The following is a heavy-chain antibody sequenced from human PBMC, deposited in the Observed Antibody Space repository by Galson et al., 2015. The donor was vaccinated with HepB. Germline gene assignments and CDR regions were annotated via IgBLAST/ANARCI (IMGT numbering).Heavy chain of an antibody. CDR3: ASRRTQMTSGSYYWAFDY. Sequence: SVKVSCKASGGTFSSYAISWVRQAPGQGLEWMGGIIPIFGTANYAQRFQGRVTITADESTSTAYMELSSLRSEDTAVYYCASRRTQMTSGSYYWAFDYWGQGTLVTVSS. D-gene: IGHD1-26*01. V-gene: IGHV1-69*13. CDR2: IIPIFGTA. J-gene: IGHJ4*02. CDR1: GGTFSSYA.